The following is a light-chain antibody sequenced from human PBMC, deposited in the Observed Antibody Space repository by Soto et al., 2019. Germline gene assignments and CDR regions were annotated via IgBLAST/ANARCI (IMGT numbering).Light chain of an antibody. CDR1: QSLLHSNGYNY. CDR2: LGS. Sequence: DIVMTQSPLSLPVTPGEPASISCRSSQSLLHSNGYNYLDWYLQKPGQSPQLLIYLGSNRSSGVPDRFSSSGSGTDFTLKISRVEAEDVGVYYCMQALQTPLTFGQGTKVDIK. V-gene: IGKV2-28*01. J-gene: IGKJ1*01. CDR3: MQALQTPLT.